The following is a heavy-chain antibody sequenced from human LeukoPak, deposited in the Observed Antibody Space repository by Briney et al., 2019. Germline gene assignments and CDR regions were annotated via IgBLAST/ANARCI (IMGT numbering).Heavy chain of an antibody. CDR2: ISYDGSNK. Sequence: PGRSLRLSCAASGFTFSSYAMHWVRQAPGKGLEWVAVISYDGSNKYYADSVKGRFTISRVNSKNTLYLQMNSLRGEDTAVYSCARGSGYLETFDYWGQGTLVTVSS. CDR3: ARGSGYLETFDY. V-gene: IGHV3-30*04. CDR1: GFTFSSYA. D-gene: IGHD3-22*01. J-gene: IGHJ4*02.